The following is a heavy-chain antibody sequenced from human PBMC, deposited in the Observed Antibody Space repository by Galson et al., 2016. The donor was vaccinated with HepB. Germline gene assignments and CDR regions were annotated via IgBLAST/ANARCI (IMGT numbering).Heavy chain of an antibody. CDR2: IYESGST. J-gene: IGHJ4*02. D-gene: IGHD3-16*02. CDR3: ARGTLWGNSREALAY. Sequence: ETLSLTCAVYGGSFSGLYWTWIRQPPGKGLEWIGEIYESGSTKYSPSLKGRITIPRDRSKKQFSLRLTSVTTADTAVYYCARGTLWGNSREALAYWGQGSLITVSS. V-gene: IGHV4-34*01. CDR1: GGSFSGLY.